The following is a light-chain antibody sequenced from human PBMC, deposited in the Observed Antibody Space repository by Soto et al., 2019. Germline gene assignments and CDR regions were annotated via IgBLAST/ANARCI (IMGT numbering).Light chain of an antibody. V-gene: IGKV1-39*01. CDR3: QQSFTPPFT. CDR1: QNIGSY. J-gene: IGKJ3*01. CDR2: AAS. Sequence: DILMTQSPDSLSASVGDRVTITCRASQNIGSYLNWYHQRPGKAPKLLIYAASSLPTGVPSRFSGSGSGRDFALTFSGLQAEDFGTYYCQQSFTPPFTFGHGTRVDIK.